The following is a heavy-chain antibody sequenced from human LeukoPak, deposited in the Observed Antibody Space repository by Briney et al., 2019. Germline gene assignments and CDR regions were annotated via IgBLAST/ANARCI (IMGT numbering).Heavy chain of an antibody. V-gene: IGHV4-4*07. Sequence: SETLSLTCTVSGGSISSYYWSWIRQPAGKGLEWIGRIYTSGSTNYNPSLKSRVTMSVDTSKNQFSLKLSSVTAADTAVYYCARDVSRYSGSYYGERPWFDPWGQGTLVTVSS. D-gene: IGHD1-26*01. CDR3: ARDVSRYSGSYYGERPWFDP. J-gene: IGHJ5*02. CDR1: GGSISSYY. CDR2: IYTSGST.